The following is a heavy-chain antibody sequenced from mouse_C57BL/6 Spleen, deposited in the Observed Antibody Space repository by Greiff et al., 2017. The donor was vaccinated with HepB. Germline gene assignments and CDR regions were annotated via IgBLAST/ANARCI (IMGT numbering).Heavy chain of an antibody. CDR2: IYPGDGDT. CDR1: GYAFSSSW. CDR3: ARYEGFDYAMDY. V-gene: IGHV1-82*01. D-gene: IGHD2-14*01. Sequence: VMLVESGPELVKPGASVKISCKASGYAFSSSWMNWVKQRPGKGLEWIGRIYPGDGDTNYNGKFKGKATLTADKSSSTAYMQLSSLTSEDSAVCFCARYEGFDYAMDYWGQGTSVTVSS. J-gene: IGHJ4*01.